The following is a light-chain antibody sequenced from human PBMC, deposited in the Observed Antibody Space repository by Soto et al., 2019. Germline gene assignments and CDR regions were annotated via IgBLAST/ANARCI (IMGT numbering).Light chain of an antibody. V-gene: IGKV3-20*01. J-gene: IGKJ3*01. CDR3: QQYGSSRT. CDR1: QSVSSSY. Sequence: EIVLTQSPGTLSLSPGERATLSCRASQSVSSSYLAWYQQKPGQAPRLLIYGASSRATGIPDRFSGSGSGTAFTLTISRLEPDDFAVYYCQQYGSSRTFGPGTKVDIK. CDR2: GAS.